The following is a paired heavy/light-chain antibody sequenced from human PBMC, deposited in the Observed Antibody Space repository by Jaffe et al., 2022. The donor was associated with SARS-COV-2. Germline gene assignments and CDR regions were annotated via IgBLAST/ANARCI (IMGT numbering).Heavy chain of an antibody. D-gene: IGHD1-1*01. Sequence: QMLLQESGPGLLKPSETLSLTCTVSGGSISSNYWIWIRQPPGKGLEWIGYVHSSESATYNPSLRSRLTISVDTAKNQFSLSLSSVTAADTAVYYCARGWRHDSGPWLDQWGQGTLVTVSS. CDR3: ARGWRHDSGPWLDQ. V-gene: IGHV4-59*01. CDR1: GGSISSNY. CDR2: VHSSESA. J-gene: IGHJ4*02.
Light chain of an antibody. CDR2: WAS. CDR3: HQYSSSPFT. J-gene: IGKJ2*01. Sequence: DIVMTQSPDSLAVSLGERATINCKSSQSVLFSSNNKNYLAWYQQKPGQPPKVLIYWASTRESGVPDRFSGSGSGTDFTLTISSLQAEDVAVYYCHQYSSSPFTFGQGTNLEIK. V-gene: IGKV4-1*01. CDR1: QSVLFSSNNKNY.